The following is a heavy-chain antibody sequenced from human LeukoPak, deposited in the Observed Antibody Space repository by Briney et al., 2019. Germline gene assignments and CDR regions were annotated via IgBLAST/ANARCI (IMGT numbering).Heavy chain of an antibody. CDR2: ISSSSTYI. J-gene: IGHJ4*02. Sequence: GGSLRLSCAASGFIFSSYSMNWVRQAPGKGLEWVSSISSSSTYIYYADSVKGRFTISRDNAKNSLYLQMNSLRAEDTAVYYCAKEEWLLAVYFDYWGQGTLVTVSS. V-gene: IGHV3-21*04. CDR3: AKEEWLLAVYFDY. CDR1: GFIFSSYS. D-gene: IGHD3-3*01.